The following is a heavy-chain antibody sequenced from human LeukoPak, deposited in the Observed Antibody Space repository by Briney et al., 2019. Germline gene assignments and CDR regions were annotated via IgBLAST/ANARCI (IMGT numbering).Heavy chain of an antibody. V-gene: IGHV4-59*01. CDR3: ARDRDYDGAGLFDY. Sequence: SETLSLTCNVSADSISNFYWTWIRQSPGKGLEWIGHISDSGGTNYNPSLKSRVTISLDTSKNQFSLKLTSVTAGDTAVYYCARDRDYDGAGLFDYWGQGTLVSVSS. J-gene: IGHJ4*02. D-gene: IGHD4-23*01. CDR1: ADSISNFY. CDR2: ISDSGGT.